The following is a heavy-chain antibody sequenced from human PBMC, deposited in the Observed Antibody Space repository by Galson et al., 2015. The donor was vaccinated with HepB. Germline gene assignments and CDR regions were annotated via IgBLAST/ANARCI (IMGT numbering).Heavy chain of an antibody. CDR2: ISAYNGNT. Sequence: SVKVSCKASGGTFSSYAISWVRQAPGQGLEWMGWISAYNGNTNYAQKLQGRVTMTTDTSTSTAYMELRSLRSDDTAVYYCARDNGIAVPTGYFYYYYYGMDVWGQGTTVTVSS. CDR3: ARDNGIAVPTGYFYYYYYGMDV. D-gene: IGHD6-19*01. CDR1: GGTFSSYA. V-gene: IGHV1-18*01. J-gene: IGHJ6*02.